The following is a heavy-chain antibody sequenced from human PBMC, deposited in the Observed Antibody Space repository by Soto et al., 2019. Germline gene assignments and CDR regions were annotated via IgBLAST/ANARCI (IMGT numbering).Heavy chain of an antibody. J-gene: IGHJ3*02. CDR3: ARSAITMVRGVDAFDI. D-gene: IGHD3-10*01. CDR1: GFTFSSYA. Sequence: QVQLVESGGGVVQPGRSLRLSCAASGFTFSSYAMHWVRQAPGKGLEWVAVISYDGSNKYYADSVKGRFTISRDNSKNTLYLQMNSLRAEDTAVYYCARSAITMVRGVDAFDIWGQGTMVTVSS. V-gene: IGHV3-30-3*01. CDR2: ISYDGSNK.